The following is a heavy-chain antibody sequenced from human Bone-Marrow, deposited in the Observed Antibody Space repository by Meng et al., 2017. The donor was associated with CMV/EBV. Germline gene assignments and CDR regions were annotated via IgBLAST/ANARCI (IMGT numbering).Heavy chain of an antibody. Sequence: GESLKISCAASGITFSSYGMHWVRQAPGKGLECVAFIHYDGSSASYADFVKGRFTISRANSKKTLYLQMSSLRTEDTAVYYCARDGSTSLFHYHGMDVWGQGTTVTVS. J-gene: IGHJ6*02. CDR1: GITFSSYG. CDR3: ARDGSTSLFHYHGMDV. V-gene: IGHV3-30*02. CDR2: IHYDGSSA. D-gene: IGHD6-13*01.